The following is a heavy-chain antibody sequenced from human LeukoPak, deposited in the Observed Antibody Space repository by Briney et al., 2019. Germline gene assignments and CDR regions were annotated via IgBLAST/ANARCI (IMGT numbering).Heavy chain of an antibody. J-gene: IGHJ4*02. Sequence: GGSLRLSCAASGFTFSSYAMSWVRQAPGKGLEWVSAISGSGGSTYYADSVKGRFTISRDNSKNTLYLQMNSLRAEDTAVYYCAKADSSGYYRTGFDYWGQGTLVTVSS. V-gene: IGHV3-23*01. D-gene: IGHD3-22*01. CDR1: GFTFSSYA. CDR3: AKADSSGYYRTGFDY. CDR2: ISGSGGST.